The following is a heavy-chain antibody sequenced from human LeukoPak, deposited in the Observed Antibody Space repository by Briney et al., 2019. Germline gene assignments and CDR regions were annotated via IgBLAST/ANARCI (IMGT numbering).Heavy chain of an antibody. CDR1: GGSISSYY. V-gene: IGHV4-4*07. D-gene: IGHD1-7*01. CDR2: IYTSGST. CDR3: ARDLSGITGTTGYFDY. J-gene: IGHJ4*02. Sequence: PSETLSLTCTVSGGSISSYYWSWIRQPAGKGLEWIGRIYTSGSTNYNPSLKSRVTIPVDKSKNQFSLKLSSVTAADTAVYYCARDLSGITGTTGYFDYWGQGTLVTVSS.